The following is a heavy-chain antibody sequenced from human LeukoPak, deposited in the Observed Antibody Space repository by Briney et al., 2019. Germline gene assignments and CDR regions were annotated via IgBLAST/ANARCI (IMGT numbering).Heavy chain of an antibody. J-gene: IGHJ4*02. CDR2: IHSSSSTI. CDR3: ARGRYSGYVWRDC. V-gene: IGHV3-48*03. D-gene: IGHD5-12*01. CDR1: GFTFSSYD. Sequence: GGSLRLSCAASGFTFSSYDMICGRPAPGKGVEWVSYIHSSSSTIYYADSVKGRFTISRDNAKNSLHLQMNSLEAEDTAFYFCARGRYSGYVWRDCWGQGTLVTVSS.